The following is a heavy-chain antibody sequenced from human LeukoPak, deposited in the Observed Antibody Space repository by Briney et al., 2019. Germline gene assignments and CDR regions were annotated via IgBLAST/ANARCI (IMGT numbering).Heavy chain of an antibody. CDR2: IYPGDSDT. CDR1: RYSFSNYW. V-gene: IGHV5-51*01. CDR3: ARGNYGSGTYYKVAFDY. J-gene: IGHJ4*02. Sequence: RTGESLKISCKGSRYSFSNYWIGWVRQMPGKGLEWMGIIYPGDSDTRYSPSFQGQVTISVDKSISTAYLQWSSLKASDTAMYYCARGNYGSGTYYKVAFDYWGQGTLVTVSS. D-gene: IGHD3-10*01.